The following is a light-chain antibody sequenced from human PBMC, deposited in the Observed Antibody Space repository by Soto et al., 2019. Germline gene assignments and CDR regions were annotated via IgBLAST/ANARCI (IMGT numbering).Light chain of an antibody. V-gene: IGKV1-39*01. CDR3: QQSNSTIT. J-gene: IGKJ3*01. CDR1: QSISSN. CDR2: AAS. Sequence: DIQMTQSPSSLSASVGDRVTITCRASQSISSNLNRYQQKPGKAPKLLIYAASSLQSGVPSRFSGSGSGTDFTLTISSLQPEDFATYYCQQSNSTITFGPGTKVYIK.